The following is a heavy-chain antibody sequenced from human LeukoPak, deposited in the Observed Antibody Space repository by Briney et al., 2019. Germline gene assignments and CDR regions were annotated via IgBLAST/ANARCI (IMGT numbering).Heavy chain of an antibody. D-gene: IGHD4-17*01. CDR2: IYPDDSDI. CDR1: CYSFTSRW. J-gene: IGHJ4*02. CDR3: ATFSNYGDFFDF. Sequence: GESLQISCHGSCYSFTSRWIACVRRQPGKGLEWMGIIYPDDSDIRYNPSFQGEVTMSADKSVNVAYLQWSSLNASDTAMYYCATFSNYGDFFDFWGQGTLVTVSS. V-gene: IGHV5-51*01.